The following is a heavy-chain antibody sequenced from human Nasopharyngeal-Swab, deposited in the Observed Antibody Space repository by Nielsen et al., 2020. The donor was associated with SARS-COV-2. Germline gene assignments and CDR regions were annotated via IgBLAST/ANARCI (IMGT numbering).Heavy chain of an antibody. CDR3: ARGNLEWLFVHYYYYGMDV. V-gene: IGHV7-4-1*02. CDR1: GYTFTSYA. D-gene: IGHD3-3*01. Sequence: ASVKVSCKASGYTFTSYAMKWVRQAPGQGLEWMGWINTNTGNPTYAQGFTVRFVFSLDTSVSTAYRQISRLKAEDTAVYYCARGNLEWLFVHYYYYGMDVWGQGTTVTVSS. CDR2: INTNTGNP. J-gene: IGHJ6*02.